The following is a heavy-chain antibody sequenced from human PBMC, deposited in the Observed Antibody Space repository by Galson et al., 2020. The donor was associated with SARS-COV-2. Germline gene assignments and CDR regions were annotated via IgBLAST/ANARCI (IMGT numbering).Heavy chain of an antibody. Sequence: GGSLRPYCAASGFAFSDYWMTWVRQSPGKGVEWVANIKGDGSERYYVDSVKGRFTISRDNAKNSLYLQMNSLMPEDTGLYYCATPMPDDYFLGFFDWWGQGTVVTVSS. CDR1: GFAFSDYW. V-gene: IGHV3-7*01. CDR3: ATPMPDDYFLGFFDW. CDR2: IKGDGSER. J-gene: IGHJ4*02. D-gene: IGHD4-17*01.